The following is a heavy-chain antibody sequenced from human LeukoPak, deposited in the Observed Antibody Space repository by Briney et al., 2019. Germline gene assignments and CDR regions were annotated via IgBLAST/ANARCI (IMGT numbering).Heavy chain of an antibody. J-gene: IGHJ4*02. Sequence: GGSLRLSCAASGFTFSSYSMNRVRQAPGKGLEWVSSISSSSSYIYYADSVKGRFTISRDNAKNSLYLQMNSLRAEDTAVYYCARDNLVVGALDWGQGTLVTVSS. CDR1: GFTFSSYS. CDR3: ARDNLVVGALD. V-gene: IGHV3-21*01. CDR2: ISSSSSYI. D-gene: IGHD1-26*01.